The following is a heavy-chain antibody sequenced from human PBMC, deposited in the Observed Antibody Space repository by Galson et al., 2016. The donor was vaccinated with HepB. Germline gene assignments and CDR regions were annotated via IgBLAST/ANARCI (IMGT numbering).Heavy chain of an antibody. V-gene: IGHV3-21*01. CDR1: GFAFNTYA. CDR3: AGLAFSGNYGLPYS. Sequence: SLRLSCATSGFAFNTYAINWVRQAPGKGLEWVSSISGSGANMYYADSVKGRFTISRDTAKNSLYLQMDSLRDEDTAVYYCAGLAFSGNYGLPYSWGQGTLVTVSS. CDR2: ISGSGANM. D-gene: IGHD3-16*01. J-gene: IGHJ4*02.